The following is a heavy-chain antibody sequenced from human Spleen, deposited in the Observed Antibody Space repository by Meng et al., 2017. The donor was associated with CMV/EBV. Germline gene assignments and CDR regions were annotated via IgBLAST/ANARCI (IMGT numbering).Heavy chain of an antibody. D-gene: IGHD3-22*01. CDR3: ARDDRGY. CDR2: INPTSGVT. CDR1: GYTFTSYD. Sequence: ASVKVSCKASGYTFTSYDINWVRQAPGQGLQWMGWINPTSGVTNYAPKFQGRVTMTRDTSISTIYMELNRLTSDDTAVYYCARDDRGYWGQGTLVTVSS. J-gene: IGHJ4*02. V-gene: IGHV1-2*02.